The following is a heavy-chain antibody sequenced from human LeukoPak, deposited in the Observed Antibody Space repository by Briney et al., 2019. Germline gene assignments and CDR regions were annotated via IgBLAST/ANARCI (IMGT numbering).Heavy chain of an antibody. D-gene: IGHD6-13*01. J-gene: IGHJ4*02. CDR2: ISSSSSTI. CDR1: GFTFCSYN. V-gene: IGHV3-48*04. CDR3: ATDDRIYSSSWYASY. Sequence: PGGSLRLSCAASGFTFCSYNMNWVRQAPGKGLEWVSYISSSSSTIYYADSVKGRFTISRDNAKNSLYLQMNSLRAEDTAVYYCATDDRIYSSSWYASYWGQGTLVTVSS.